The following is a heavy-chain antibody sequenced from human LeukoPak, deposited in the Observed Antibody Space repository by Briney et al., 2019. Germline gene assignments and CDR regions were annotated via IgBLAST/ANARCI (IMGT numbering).Heavy chain of an antibody. Sequence: PGGSLRLSCEGSGITFSSYGMHWVRQAPGKGLEWVASISYDGSNKYYADSVKGRFTISRDNSKNTLFLQMNSLRAEDTAVYYCAKGGEVSSWYKRLKLYFDYWGQGTLVTVSS. J-gene: IGHJ4*02. CDR3: AKGGEVSSWYKRLKLYFDY. CDR2: ISYDGSNK. D-gene: IGHD6-13*01. V-gene: IGHV3-30*18. CDR1: GITFSSYG.